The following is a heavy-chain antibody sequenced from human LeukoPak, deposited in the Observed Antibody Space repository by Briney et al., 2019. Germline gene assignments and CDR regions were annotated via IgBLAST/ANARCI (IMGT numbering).Heavy chain of an antibody. CDR3: ARSSSYYYESSGYNFDI. CDR2: IYHSGST. CDR1: GYSISSGYY. Sequence: SETLSLTCAVSGYSISSGYYWGWIRPPPGKGLEWIGSIYHSGSTYYNPSLKSRVTISVDTSKNQFSLKLSSVTAADTAVYYCARSSSYYYESSGYNFDIWGQGTMVTVSS. V-gene: IGHV4-38-2*01. J-gene: IGHJ3*02. D-gene: IGHD3-22*01.